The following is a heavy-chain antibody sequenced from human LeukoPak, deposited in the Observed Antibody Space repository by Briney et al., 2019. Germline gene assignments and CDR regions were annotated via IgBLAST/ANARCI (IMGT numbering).Heavy chain of an antibody. J-gene: IGHJ5*02. Sequence: ASVKVSCKASGYTFTSYGISWVRQAPGQGLEWMGWISAYNGNTNYAQKLQGRVTMTTDTSTSTAYTELRSLRADDTAVYYCARDGPLGYCSSTSCYAWFDPWGQGTLVTVSS. CDR1: GYTFTSYG. CDR3: ARDGPLGYCSSTSCYAWFDP. D-gene: IGHD2-2*01. CDR2: ISAYNGNT. V-gene: IGHV1-18*01.